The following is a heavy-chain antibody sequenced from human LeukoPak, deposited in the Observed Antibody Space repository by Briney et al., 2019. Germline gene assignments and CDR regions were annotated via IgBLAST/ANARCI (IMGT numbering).Heavy chain of an antibody. CDR3: ARARLSWSYYYAMDV. Sequence: GGSLRLSCAASRFTFSSYGMHWVRQAPGKGLEWVAFIRYDGSNKYYADSVKGRFTISRDNSKNTLYLQMNSLRAEDTAVYYCARARLSWSYYYAMDVWGQGTTVTVSS. CDR1: RFTFSSYG. J-gene: IGHJ6*02. D-gene: IGHD6-13*01. CDR2: IRYDGSNK. V-gene: IGHV3-30*02.